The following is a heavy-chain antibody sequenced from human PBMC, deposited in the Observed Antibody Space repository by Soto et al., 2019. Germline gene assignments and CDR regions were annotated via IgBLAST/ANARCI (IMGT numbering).Heavy chain of an antibody. CDR1: GGSVSSNSAA. CDR2: TYYRSKWYN. D-gene: IGHD3-3*01. V-gene: IGHV6-1*01. Sequence: SQTLSLTCAISGGSVSSNSAAWNWIRQSPSRGLEWLGRTYYRSKWYNDYAVSVKSRITINPDTSKNQFSLQLNSVTPEDTAVYYCARDTYYDLWSGYSAWGQGTMVTVSS. CDR3: ARDTYYDLWSGYSA. J-gene: IGHJ3*01.